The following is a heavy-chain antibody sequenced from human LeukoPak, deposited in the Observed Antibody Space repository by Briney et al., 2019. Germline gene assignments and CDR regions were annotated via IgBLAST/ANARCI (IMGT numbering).Heavy chain of an antibody. CDR2: LSGNGVKT. CDR1: GFIFRRYA. CDR3: GKDDGSYGLDH. Sequence: GGSLRLSGAASGFIFRRYAMNWGRQAPCTGLHRVSALSGNGVKTYYVDAVEGRFTISRDNSKNTLYLQMSSLRAEDTAVYYCGKDDGSYGLDHWGQGTLVTVSS. J-gene: IGHJ5*02. D-gene: IGHD5-18*01. V-gene: IGHV3-23*01.